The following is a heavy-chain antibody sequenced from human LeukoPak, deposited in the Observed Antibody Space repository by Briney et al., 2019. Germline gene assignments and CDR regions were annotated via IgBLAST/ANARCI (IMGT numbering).Heavy chain of an antibody. D-gene: IGHD4-23*01. V-gene: IGHV1-2*02. Sequence: ASVKVSCKASGYTFTGYYMHWVRQAPGQGLEWMGWINPNSGGTNYAQKFQGRVTMTRDTSISTAHMELSRLRSDDTAVYYCARGESSHDYGGNLPFDPWGQGTLVTVSS. CDR3: ARGESSHDYGGNLPFDP. J-gene: IGHJ5*02. CDR1: GYTFTGYY. CDR2: INPNSGGT.